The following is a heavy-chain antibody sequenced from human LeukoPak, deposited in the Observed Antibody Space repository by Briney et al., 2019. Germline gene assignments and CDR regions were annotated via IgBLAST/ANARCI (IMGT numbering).Heavy chain of an antibody. J-gene: IGHJ4*02. CDR2: IYYSGST. Sequence: SETLSLTCTVSGGSVSSGSYYWSWIRQPPGKGLEWIGYIYYSGSTNYNPSLKSRVTISVDTSKNQFSLKLSSVTAADTAVYYCARNDFWSGYYHFDYWGQGTLVTVSS. D-gene: IGHD3-3*01. V-gene: IGHV4-61*01. CDR1: GGSVSSGSYY. CDR3: ARNDFWSGYYHFDY.